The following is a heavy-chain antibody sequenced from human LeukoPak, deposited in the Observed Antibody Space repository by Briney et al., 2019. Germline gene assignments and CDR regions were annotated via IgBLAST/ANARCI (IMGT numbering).Heavy chain of an antibody. CDR1: GYTFTSYA. V-gene: IGHV7-4-1*02. Sequence: ASVKVSCKASGYTFTSYAMNWVRQAPGQGLEWMGWINTNTGNPTYAQGFTGRFVFSLDTSVSTAYLQISSLKAEDTAVYYCARAGVVVIHDAFDIWGQGTMVTVSS. CDR3: ARAGVVVIHDAFDI. D-gene: IGHD3-22*01. CDR2: INTNTGNP. J-gene: IGHJ3*02.